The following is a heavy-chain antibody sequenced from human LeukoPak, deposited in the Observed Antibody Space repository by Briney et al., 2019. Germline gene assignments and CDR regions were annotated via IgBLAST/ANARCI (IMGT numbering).Heavy chain of an antibody. CDR3: ARDRTAMAREPVYFDY. Sequence: SETPSLTCTVSGGSISSGSYYWSWIRQPAGKGLEWIGRIYTSGSTNYNPSLKSRVTISVDTSKNQFSLKLSSVTAADTAVYYCARDRTAMAREPVYFDYWGQGTLVTVSS. D-gene: IGHD5-18*01. J-gene: IGHJ4*02. V-gene: IGHV4-61*02. CDR2: IYTSGST. CDR1: GGSISSGSYY.